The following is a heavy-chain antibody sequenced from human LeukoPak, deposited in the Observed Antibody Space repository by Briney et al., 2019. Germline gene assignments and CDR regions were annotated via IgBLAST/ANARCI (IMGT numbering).Heavy chain of an antibody. D-gene: IGHD2-2*01. Sequence: ASVKVSCQASGYTFTSYGISWVRQAAGQGLEWMGCISAYNGNTNYAQKLQGRVTMTTDTSTSTAYMELRSLRSDDTAVYYCARDQFIYCSSTSCYENWFDPWGQGTLVTVSS. J-gene: IGHJ5*02. CDR3: ARDQFIYCSSTSCYENWFDP. CDR1: GYTFTSYG. CDR2: ISAYNGNT. V-gene: IGHV1-18*04.